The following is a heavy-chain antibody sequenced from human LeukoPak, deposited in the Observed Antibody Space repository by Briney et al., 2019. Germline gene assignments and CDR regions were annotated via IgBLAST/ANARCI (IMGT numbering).Heavy chain of an antibody. CDR3: ARVSPSNYGDYGNFDY. J-gene: IGHJ4*02. CDR1: GGSISSGSYY. V-gene: IGHV4-61*02. Sequence: SETLSLTCTVSGGSISSGSYYWSWIRQPAGKGLEWIGRIYTSGSTNYNPSLKSRVTISVDTSKNQFSLKLSSVTAADTAVYYCARVSPSNYGDYGNFDYWGQGTLVTVSS. D-gene: IGHD4-17*01. CDR2: IYTSGST.